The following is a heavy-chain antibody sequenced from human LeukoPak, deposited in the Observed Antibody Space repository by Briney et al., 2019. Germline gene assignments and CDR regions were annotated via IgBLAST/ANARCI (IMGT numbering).Heavy chain of an antibody. J-gene: IGHJ4*02. Sequence: GASVKVSCKASGGTFSSYAISWVGQAPGQGLEWMGGIIPILGTANYAQKFQGRVTITADESTSTAYMELSSLRSEDTAVYYCALRTSWSWDYWGQGTLVTVSS. CDR3: ALRTSWSWDY. V-gene: IGHV1-69*13. CDR1: GGTFSSYA. CDR2: IIPILGTA. D-gene: IGHD3-10*01.